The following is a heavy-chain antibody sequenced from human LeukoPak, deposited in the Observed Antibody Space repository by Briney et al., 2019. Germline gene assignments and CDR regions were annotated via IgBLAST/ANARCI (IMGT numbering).Heavy chain of an antibody. CDR3: AKDPITIFGVEILRRDWFDP. V-gene: IGHV3-30*18. CDR2: IWYGGSNK. CDR1: GFTFSSYG. J-gene: IGHJ5*02. Sequence: PGRSLRLSCAASGFTFSSYGMHWVRQAPGKGLEWVAVIWYGGSNKYYADSVKGRFTISRDNSKNTLYLQMNSLRAEDTAVYYCAKDPITIFGVEILRRDWFDPWGQGTLVTVSS. D-gene: IGHD3-3*01.